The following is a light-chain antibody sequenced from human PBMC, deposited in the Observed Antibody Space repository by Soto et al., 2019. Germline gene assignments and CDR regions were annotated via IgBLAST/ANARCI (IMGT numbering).Light chain of an antibody. Sequence: DIQMTQSPSTLSASVGGRVTITCRASQSISSWLAWYQQKPGKAPKLLIFDASSLESGVPSRFSGSVYGTEFTLTISSLQPDDFATYYCQHYNRYPLTFGGGTKVEIK. CDR3: QHYNRYPLT. J-gene: IGKJ4*01. V-gene: IGKV1-5*01. CDR2: DAS. CDR1: QSISSW.